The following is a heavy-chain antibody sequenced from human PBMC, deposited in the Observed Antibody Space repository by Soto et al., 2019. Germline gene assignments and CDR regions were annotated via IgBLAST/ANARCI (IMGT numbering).Heavy chain of an antibody. D-gene: IGHD3-10*01. V-gene: IGHV1-24*01. CDR3: ATDSRKWGWFGELSSFDY. CDR1: GYTLTELS. Sequence: QVQLVQSGAEVKKPGASVKVSCKVSGYTLTELSMHWVRQAPGKGLEWMGGFDPEDGETIYAQKFQGRVTMTEDTSTDPAYMKMSSPRSDDTAVYYCATDSRKWGWFGELSSFDYWGQGTLVTVSS. J-gene: IGHJ4*02. CDR2: FDPEDGET.